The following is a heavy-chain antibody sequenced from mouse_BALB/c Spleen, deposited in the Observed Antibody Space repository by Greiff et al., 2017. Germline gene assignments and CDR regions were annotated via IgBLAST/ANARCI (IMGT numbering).Heavy chain of an antibody. D-gene: IGHD2-4*01. CDR3: AREGYDYDGSWFAY. V-gene: IGHV3-2*02. Sequence: EVKLLESGPGLVKPSQSLSLTCTVTGYSITSDYAWNWIRQFPGNKLEWMGYISYSGSTSYNPSLKSRISITRDTSKNQFFLQLTSVTTEDTATYYCAREGYDYDGSWFAYWGQGTLVTVSA. CDR2: ISYSGST. J-gene: IGHJ3*01. CDR1: GYSITSDYA.